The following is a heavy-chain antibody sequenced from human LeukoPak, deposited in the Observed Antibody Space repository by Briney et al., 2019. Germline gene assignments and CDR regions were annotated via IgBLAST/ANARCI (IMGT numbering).Heavy chain of an antibody. CDR1: GYTFTSYY. Sequence: ASVKVSCKASGYTFTSYYMHWVRQAPGQGLEWMGIINPSGGSTSYAQKFQGRVTMTRDTSTSTVYMELSSLRSEDTAVYYCARDRRIAARLGPGPDAFDIWGQGTMVTVSS. CDR2: INPSGGST. V-gene: IGHV1-46*01. CDR3: ARDRRIAARLGPGPDAFDI. J-gene: IGHJ3*02. D-gene: IGHD6-6*01.